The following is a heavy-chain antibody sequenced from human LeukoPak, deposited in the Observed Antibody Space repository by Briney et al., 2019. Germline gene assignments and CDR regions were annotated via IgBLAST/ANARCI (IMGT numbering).Heavy chain of an antibody. CDR2: IYTSGST. CDR1: GGSISSGDFY. CDR3: ASLPFYYGSGSSLDY. Sequence: PSQTLSLTCTVSGGSISSGDFYWSWIRQPAGKGLEWIGRIYTSGSTNYNPSLKSRVTISVDTSKNQFSLKLSSVTAADTAVYYCASLPFYYGSGSSLDYWGQGTLVTISS. V-gene: IGHV4-61*02. D-gene: IGHD3-10*01. J-gene: IGHJ4*02.